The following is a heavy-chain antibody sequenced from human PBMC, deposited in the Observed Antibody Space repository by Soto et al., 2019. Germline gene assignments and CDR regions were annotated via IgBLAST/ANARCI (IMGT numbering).Heavy chain of an antibody. CDR1: GFTFSSYS. D-gene: IGHD3-22*01. V-gene: IGHV3-48*02. CDR2: ISSSSSTI. CDR3: ARDYYDSSGYYASLDY. Sequence: EVQLVESGGGLVQPGGSLRLSCAASGFTFSSYSMNWVRQAPGKGLEWVSYISSSSSTIYFADSVKGRFTISRDNAKNPLYLQMNSLRDEDTAVYYCARDYYDSSGYYASLDYWGQGTLVTVSS. J-gene: IGHJ4*02.